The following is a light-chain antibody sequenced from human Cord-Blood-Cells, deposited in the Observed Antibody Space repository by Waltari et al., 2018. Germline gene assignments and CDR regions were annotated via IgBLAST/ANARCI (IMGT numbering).Light chain of an antibody. V-gene: IGLV2-14*01. J-gene: IGLJ3*02. CDR2: DVS. CDR1: SSDVGGYNY. CDR3: SSYTSSSTRV. Sequence: QSALTHPASVSGSPGQSITISCTGTSSDVGGYNYVSWYQQHPGKAPKLMIYDVSNRPSGVSNRFSGSTAGNTASLTSSGLQAEDEADYYCSSYTSSSTRVFGGGTKLTVL.